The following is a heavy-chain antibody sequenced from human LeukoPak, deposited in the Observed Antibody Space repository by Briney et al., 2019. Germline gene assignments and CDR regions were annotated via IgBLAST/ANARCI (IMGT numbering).Heavy chain of an antibody. CDR2: IYYSGDT. J-gene: IGHJ4*02. Sequence: SETLSLTCAVSGAFIDTTSYYCAWLRQPPGKGLEWIGSIYYSGDTHYSPSLKSRLTISADTSKNQFSLKLSSVTAADTAVYYCAIDYSDYPDYWGQGTLVTVSS. D-gene: IGHD4-11*01. V-gene: IGHV4-39*01. CDR3: AIDYSDYPDY. CDR1: GAFIDTTSYY.